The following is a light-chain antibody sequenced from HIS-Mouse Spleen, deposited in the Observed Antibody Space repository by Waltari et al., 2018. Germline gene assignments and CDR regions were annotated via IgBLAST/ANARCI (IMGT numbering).Light chain of an antibody. Sequence: QSALTQPPSVSGSPGQSLTISCTGTSSDVGRYNLVPWYQQHPGKAPKPMIYEGSKRPSGVSNRFSGSKSGNTASLTISGLQAEDEADYYCCSYAGSSTWVFGGGTKLTVL. J-gene: IGLJ3*02. CDR3: CSYAGSSTWV. V-gene: IGLV2-23*01. CDR1: SSDVGRYNL. CDR2: EGS.